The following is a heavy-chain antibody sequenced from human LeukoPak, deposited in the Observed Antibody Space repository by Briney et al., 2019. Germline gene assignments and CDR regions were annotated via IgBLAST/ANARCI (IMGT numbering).Heavy chain of an antibody. D-gene: IGHD3-16*01. CDR2: IYYSGST. J-gene: IGHJ4*02. CDR3: ARPGDGDYSPY. V-gene: IGHV4-59*08. Sequence: SETLCLTCTVSGGSISSYYWSWIRQPPGKGLEWIGYIYYSGSTNYNPSLKSRVTISVDTSKNQFSLKLSSVTAADTAVYYCARPGDGDYSPYWGQGTLVTVSS. CDR1: GGSISSYY.